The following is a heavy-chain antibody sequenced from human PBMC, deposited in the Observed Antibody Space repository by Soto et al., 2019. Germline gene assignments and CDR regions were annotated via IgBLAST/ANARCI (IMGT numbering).Heavy chain of an antibody. J-gene: IGHJ4*02. CDR3: ARDNLYVSSWFDD. CDR1: GYIFASFG. V-gene: IGHV1-18*01. D-gene: IGHD3-16*02. CDR2: ISAYSGNT. Sequence: GASVKVSCKASGYIFASFGISWVRQAPGQGLEWMGWISAYSGNTNYTQRFQDRVTMTTDTSTSTAYMELRSLRSDDTAVYYCARDNLYVSSWFDDWGQGTLVTVSS.